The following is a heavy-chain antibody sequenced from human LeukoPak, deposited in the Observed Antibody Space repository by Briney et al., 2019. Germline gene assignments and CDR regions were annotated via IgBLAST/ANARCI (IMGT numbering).Heavy chain of an antibody. CDR2: ISTSSSYI. J-gene: IGHJ6*03. V-gene: IGHV3-21*01. CDR1: GFTFSSYG. D-gene: IGHD4-17*01. CDR3: AKTTDNYYYYYMDV. Sequence: GGSLRLSCAASGFTFSSYGINWVRQAPGKGLEWVSPISTSSSYIYYADSVKGRFTISRDNAKNSLYLQMNSLRAEDTAVYYCAKTTDNYYYYYMDVWGKGTTVTVSS.